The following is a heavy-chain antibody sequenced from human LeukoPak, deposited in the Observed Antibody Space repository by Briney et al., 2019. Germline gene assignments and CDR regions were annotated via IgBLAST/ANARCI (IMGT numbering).Heavy chain of an antibody. J-gene: IGHJ2*01. V-gene: IGHV4-61*01. CDR1: GGSVSSGSYY. Sequence: SETLSLTCTVSGGSVSSGSYYWSWIRQPPGKGLEWIGYIYYSGSTNYNPSLKSRVTISVDTSKNQFSLKLSSVTAADTAVYYCARDPGYSYGTSYWYFDLWGRGTLVTVSS. CDR3: ARDPGYSYGTSYWYFDL. D-gene: IGHD5-18*01. CDR2: IYYSGST.